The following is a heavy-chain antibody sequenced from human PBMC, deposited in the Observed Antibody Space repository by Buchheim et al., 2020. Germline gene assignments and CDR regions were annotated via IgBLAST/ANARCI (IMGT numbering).Heavy chain of an antibody. J-gene: IGHJ4*02. CDR1: GGSISSSSYY. CDR2: IYYSGST. D-gene: IGHD6-13*01. Sequence: QLQLQESGPGLVKPSETLSLTCTVSGGSISSSSYYWGWIRQPPGKGLEWIGSIYYSGSTYYNPSLKSRVTISVDTSKNQFSLKLSSVTAADTAVYYCARRVNLPYSSSWYWFEGHFDYWGQGTL. CDR3: ARRVNLPYSSSWYWFEGHFDY. V-gene: IGHV4-39*01.